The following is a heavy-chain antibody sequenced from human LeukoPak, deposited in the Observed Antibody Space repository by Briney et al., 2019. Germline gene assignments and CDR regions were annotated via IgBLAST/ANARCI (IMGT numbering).Heavy chain of an antibody. CDR1: GFTFSDYF. V-gene: IGHV3-11*01. Sequence: GGSLRLSCAASGFTFSDYFMSWIRQAPGKGLEWLSYISSTATTIYYADSVKGRFTISRDNAKNPLYLQMNSLRAEDTAIYYCARGLMEAVAGTPFDYWGQGTLVIVSS. D-gene: IGHD6-19*01. CDR2: ISSTATTI. CDR3: ARGLMEAVAGTPFDY. J-gene: IGHJ4*02.